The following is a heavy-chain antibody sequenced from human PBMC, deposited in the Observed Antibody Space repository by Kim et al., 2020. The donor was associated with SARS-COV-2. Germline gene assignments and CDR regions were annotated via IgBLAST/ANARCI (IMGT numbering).Heavy chain of an antibody. CDR1: GYSFTSYW. CDR3: ARHRRVGLRYFDQASAGDY. Sequence: GESLQISCKGSGYSFTSYWISWVRQMPGKGLEWMGRIDPSDSYTNYSPSFQGHVTISADKSISTAYLQWSSLKASDTAMYYCARHRRVGLRYFDQASAGDYWGQGTLVTVSS. V-gene: IGHV5-10-1*01. J-gene: IGHJ4*02. CDR2: IDPSDSYT. D-gene: IGHD3-9*01.